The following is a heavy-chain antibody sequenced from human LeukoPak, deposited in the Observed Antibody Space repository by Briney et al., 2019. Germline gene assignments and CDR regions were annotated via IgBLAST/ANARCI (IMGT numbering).Heavy chain of an antibody. CDR3: AKDTRYYDSSGHFDY. CDR1: GFTFSSYG. Sequence: GGSLRLSCAASGFTFSSYGMHWVRQAPGKGLEWVAVISYDGSNKYYADSVKGRFTISRDNSKNTLYLQMNSLRAEDTAVYYCAKDTRYYDSSGHFDYWGQGTLVTVSS. V-gene: IGHV3-30*18. CDR2: ISYDGSNK. D-gene: IGHD3-22*01. J-gene: IGHJ4*02.